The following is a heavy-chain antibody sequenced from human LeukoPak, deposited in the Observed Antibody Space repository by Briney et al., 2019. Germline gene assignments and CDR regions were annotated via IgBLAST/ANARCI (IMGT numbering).Heavy chain of an antibody. CDR1: GGSISSSSYY. Sequence: PSETLSLTCTVSGGSISSSSYYWGWIRQPPGKGLEWIGSNYYSGSTYYNPSLKSRVTISVDTSKNQFSLKLTSVTAADTAVYYCARHPSGYCSSTSCHTDIWGQGTMVTVSS. D-gene: IGHD2-2*02. CDR3: ARHPSGYCSSTSCHTDI. CDR2: NYYSGST. V-gene: IGHV4-39*01. J-gene: IGHJ3*02.